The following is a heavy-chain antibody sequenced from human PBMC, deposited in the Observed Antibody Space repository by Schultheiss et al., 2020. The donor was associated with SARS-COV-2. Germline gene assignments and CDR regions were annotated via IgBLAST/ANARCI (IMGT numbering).Heavy chain of an antibody. CDR2: IYTSGST. V-gene: IGHV4-39*07. J-gene: IGHJ3*02. D-gene: IGHD3-3*01. CDR3: AREGNFGVVNDDAFDI. CDR1: GGSISSSSYY. Sequence: SETLSLTCTVSGGSISSSSYYWGWIRQPPGKGLEWIGRIYTSGSTNYNPSLKSRVTMSVDTSKNQFSLKLSSVTPADTAVYYCAREGNFGVVNDDAFDIWGQGTMGTGSS.